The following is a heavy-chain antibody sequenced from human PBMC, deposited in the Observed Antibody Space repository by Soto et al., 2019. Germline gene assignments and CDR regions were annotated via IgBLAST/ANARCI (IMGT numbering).Heavy chain of an antibody. D-gene: IGHD1-1*01. CDR3: ANDRQGTYWYFDL. CDR1: GFTFSSYA. Sequence: EVQLLESGGGLVQPGGSLRLSCAASGFTFSSYAMSWVRQAPGKGLEWVSAISGSGGSTYYADSVKGRFTISRDNSKNTLYLQMNSLRAEDTAVYYCANDRQGTYWYFDLWGRGTLVTVSS. CDR2: ISGSGGST. V-gene: IGHV3-23*01. J-gene: IGHJ2*01.